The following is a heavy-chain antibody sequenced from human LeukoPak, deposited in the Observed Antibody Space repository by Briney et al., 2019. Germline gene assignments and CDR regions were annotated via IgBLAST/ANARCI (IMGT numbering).Heavy chain of an antibody. D-gene: IGHD3-3*01. CDR3: VRGPWSGYPFDY. J-gene: IGHJ4*02. V-gene: IGHV1-8*01. CDR1: EYTFTTYG. CDR2: MNPNSGDT. Sequence: GASVKVSCKASEYTFTTYGINWVRQATGQGLEWMGWMNPNSGDTGCVQRFQGRVTMTRDTSTSTAYMELSSLRSEDTAVYYCVRGPWSGYPFDYWGQGTLVTVSS.